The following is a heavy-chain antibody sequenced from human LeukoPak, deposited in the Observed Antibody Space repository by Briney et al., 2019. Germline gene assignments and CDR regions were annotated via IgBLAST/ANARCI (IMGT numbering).Heavy chain of an antibody. D-gene: IGHD5-12*01. CDR2: IGYDGSNK. V-gene: IGHV3-33*06. CDR3: AKDLGGGYGIFDY. Sequence: GRSLRLSCAASGFTFSSYGMHWVRQAPGKGLEWVAVIGYDGSNKYYADSVKGRFTISRDNSKNTLYLQMNSLRAEDTAVYYCAKDLGGGYGIFDYWGQGTLVTVSS. J-gene: IGHJ4*02. CDR1: GFTFSSYG.